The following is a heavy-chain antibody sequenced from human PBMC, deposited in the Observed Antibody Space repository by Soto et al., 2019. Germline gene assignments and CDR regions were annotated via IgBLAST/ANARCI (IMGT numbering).Heavy chain of an antibody. V-gene: IGHV2-70*01. CDR2: IDWDDDK. J-gene: IGHJ6*02. CDR3: ARIVYGDYPRYYYYGMDV. CDR1: GFSLSTSGMC. Sequence: SGPTLVNPTQTLTLTCTFSGFSLSTSGMCVSWIRQPPGKALEWLALIDWDDDKYYSTSLKTRLTISKDTSKNQVVLTMTNMDPVDTATYYCARIVYGDYPRYYYYGMDVWGQGTTVTVSS. D-gene: IGHD4-17*01.